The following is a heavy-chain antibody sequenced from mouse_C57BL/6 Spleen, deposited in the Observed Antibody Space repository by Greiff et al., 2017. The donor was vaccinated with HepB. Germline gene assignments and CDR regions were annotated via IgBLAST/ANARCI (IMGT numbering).Heavy chain of an antibody. Sequence: EVQLQQSGPELVKPGASVKIPCKASGYTFTDYNMDWVKQSHGKSLEWIGDINPNNGGTIYNQKFKGKATLTVDKSSSTAYMELRSLTSEDTAVYDCARGDGWRYYAMDYWGQGTSVTVSS. V-gene: IGHV1-18*01. CDR3: ARGDGWRYYAMDY. J-gene: IGHJ4*01. CDR2: INPNNGGT. D-gene: IGHD2-3*01. CDR1: GYTFTDYN.